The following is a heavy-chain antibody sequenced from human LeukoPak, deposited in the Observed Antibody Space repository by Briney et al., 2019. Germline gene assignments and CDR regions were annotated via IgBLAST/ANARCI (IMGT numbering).Heavy chain of an antibody. V-gene: IGHV3-21*01. D-gene: IGHD3-10*01. Sequence: PGGSLRLSCAASGFTFSSYSMNWVRQAPVKGLEWVSSISSSSSYIYYADSVKGRFTISRDNAKNSLYLQMNSLRAEDTAVYYCAREGGSGRIDSAFDIWGQGTMVTVSS. CDR3: AREGGSGRIDSAFDI. CDR1: GFTFSSYS. CDR2: ISSSSSYI. J-gene: IGHJ3*02.